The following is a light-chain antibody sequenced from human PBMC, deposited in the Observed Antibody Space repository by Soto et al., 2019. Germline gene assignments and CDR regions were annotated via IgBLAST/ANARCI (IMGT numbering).Light chain of an antibody. V-gene: IGKV3-20*01. Sequence: EIRFTESPATLYLSPGERATLSCRASQSVSSYLAWYQQKPGQAPRLLIYGASSRATGIPDRFSGSGSGTDFTLTISRLEPEDFAVYYCQQYGSSLRTFGQGTKVDIK. J-gene: IGKJ1*01. CDR2: GAS. CDR1: QSVSSY. CDR3: QQYGSSLRT.